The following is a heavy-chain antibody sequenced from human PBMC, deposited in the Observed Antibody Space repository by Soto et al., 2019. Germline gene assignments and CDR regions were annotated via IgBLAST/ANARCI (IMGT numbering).Heavy chain of an antibody. J-gene: IGHJ6*03. V-gene: IGHV3-48*01. CDR2: ISSSGTII. D-gene: IGHD6-6*01. Sequence: PGGSLRLSCAASGFTFSAYSLNWVRQAPGKGLEWVSYISSSGTIIYYADSVEGRFTISRDSAENSLSLQMNSLKAEDTAVYYCARVPRRLVSNNYYYYMDVWGKGTTVTVSS. CDR3: ARVPRRLVSNNYYYYMDV. CDR1: GFTFSAYS.